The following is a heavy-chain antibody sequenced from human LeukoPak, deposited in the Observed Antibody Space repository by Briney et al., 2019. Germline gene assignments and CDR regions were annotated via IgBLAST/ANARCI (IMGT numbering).Heavy chain of an antibody. V-gene: IGHV1-24*01. CDR2: VDPEDGKT. J-gene: IGHJ6*02. CDR3: SSDRSGSYDGLDV. D-gene: IGHD1-26*01. CDR1: GYSLTDLF. Sequence: GALVKVSCKVSGYSLTDLFVHWVRQAPGKGLEWMGGVDPEDGKTIYAQMFQGRVTMTEDTSIHTAYMELRSLRSEDTAIYYCSSDRSGSYDGLDVWGQGTTAIVSS.